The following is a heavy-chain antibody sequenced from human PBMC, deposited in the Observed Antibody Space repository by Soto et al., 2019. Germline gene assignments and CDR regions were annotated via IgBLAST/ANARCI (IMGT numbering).Heavy chain of an antibody. CDR1: GGTFSSYA. CDR2: IIPIFGTA. CDR3: ARGEGYSYGHPYYYYGMDV. Sequence: SVKVSCKASGGTFSSYAISWVRQAPGQGLEWMGGIIPIFGTANYAQKFQGRVTITADESTSTAYMELSSLRPEDTAVYYCARGEGYSYGHPYYYYGMDVWGQGTTVTVSS. J-gene: IGHJ6*02. V-gene: IGHV1-69*13. D-gene: IGHD5-18*01.